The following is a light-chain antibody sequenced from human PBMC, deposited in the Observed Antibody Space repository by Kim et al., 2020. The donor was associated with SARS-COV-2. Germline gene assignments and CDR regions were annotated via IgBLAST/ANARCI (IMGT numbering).Light chain of an antibody. CDR2: GKN. CDR3: ESRDSSGNRLV. J-gene: IGLJ2*01. Sequence: SSELTQDPAVSVALGQTVRMTCQGDSLRDYYASWYQQKPGQAPVLVVYGKNDRPSGIPERFSVSRSGNTASLTITGTQAEDEADYYCESRDSSGNRLVFGGGTQLTVL. V-gene: IGLV3-19*01. CDR1: SLRDYY.